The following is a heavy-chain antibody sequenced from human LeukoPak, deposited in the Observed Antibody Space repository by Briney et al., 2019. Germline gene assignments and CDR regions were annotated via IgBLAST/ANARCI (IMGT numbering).Heavy chain of an antibody. J-gene: IGHJ4*02. V-gene: IGHV3-53*01. CDR1: GFTVSSNY. D-gene: IGHD3-16*01. Sequence: GGSLRLSCAASGFTVSSNYMSWVRQAPGKGLEWVSVIYSGGSTYYADSVKGRFTISRDNSKNTLYLQMNSLRAEDTAVYYCARSDYSIGLDYWGQGTLVTVSS. CDR2: IYSGGST. CDR3: ARSDYSIGLDY.